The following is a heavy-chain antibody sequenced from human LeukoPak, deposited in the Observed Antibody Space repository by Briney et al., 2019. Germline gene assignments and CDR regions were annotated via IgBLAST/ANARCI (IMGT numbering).Heavy chain of an antibody. CDR3: AKAGSRGHNFDFWSGYLDY. CDR2: ISWDGGST. V-gene: IGHV3-43*01. J-gene: IGHJ4*02. Sequence: GGSLRLSCAASGFTFDDYTTHWVRQAPGKGLEWVSLISWDGGSTYYADSVKGRFTISRDNSKNSLYLQMNSLRTEDTALYYCAKAGSRGHNFDFWSGYLDYWGQGTLVTVSS. D-gene: IGHD3-3*01. CDR1: GFTFDDYT.